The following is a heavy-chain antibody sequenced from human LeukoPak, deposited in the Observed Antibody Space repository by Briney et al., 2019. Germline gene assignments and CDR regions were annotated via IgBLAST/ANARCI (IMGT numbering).Heavy chain of an antibody. J-gene: IGHJ3*02. Sequence: SETLSLTCTVSGGSISSYYWSWIRQPPGKGLEWIGEINHSGSTNYNPSLKSRVTISVDTSKNQFSLKLSSVTAADTAVYYCARRSDTEAFDIWGQGTMVTVSS. CDR1: GGSISSYY. V-gene: IGHV4-34*01. CDR2: INHSGST. CDR3: ARRSDTEAFDI. D-gene: IGHD1-26*01.